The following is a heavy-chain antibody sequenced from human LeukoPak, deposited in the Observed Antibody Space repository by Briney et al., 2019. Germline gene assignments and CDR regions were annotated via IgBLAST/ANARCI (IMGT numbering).Heavy chain of an antibody. CDR2: ISANTGKT. CDR3: AKVAGDRMDY. Sequence: ASVKVSCKTSGYSFATYGFCWVRQAPGDGLEWMGWISANTGKTGYAQKFQDRVTMTTDTSTTTAYMELRSLRLDGTAVYFCAKVAGDRMDYWGQGTLVTVSS. V-gene: IGHV1-18*01. D-gene: IGHD6-13*01. CDR1: GYSFATYG. J-gene: IGHJ4*02.